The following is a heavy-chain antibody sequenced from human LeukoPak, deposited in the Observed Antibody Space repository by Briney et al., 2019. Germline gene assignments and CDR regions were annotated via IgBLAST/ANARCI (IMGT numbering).Heavy chain of an antibody. V-gene: IGHV4-59*01. J-gene: IGHJ5*02. CDR2: IYYSGST. CDR1: GGSISSFY. CDR3: ARGAAYCGADCSNWLDP. Sequence: SETLSLTCTVSGGSISSFYWTWIRQPPGKGLEWLGYIYYSGSTNYNSSLKSRVTISVDTSKNQFSLKLTSVTAADTAVYYCARGAAYCGADCSNWLDPWGQGTLVTVSS. D-gene: IGHD2-21*02.